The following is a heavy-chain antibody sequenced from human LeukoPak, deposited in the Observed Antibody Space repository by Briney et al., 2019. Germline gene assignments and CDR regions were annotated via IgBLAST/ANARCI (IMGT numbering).Heavy chain of an antibody. CDR2: ISGSGGST. CDR1: GFTFSSYA. J-gene: IGHJ6*03. Sequence: GGSLRLSCAASGFTFSSYAMSWVRQAPGKGLEWVSAISGSGGSTYYADSVKGRFTISRDNSKNTLYLQMNSLRAEDTAVYYCARDSSSTVTTFLYYYYMDVWGKGTTVTVSS. V-gene: IGHV3-23*01. CDR3: ARDSSSTVTTFLYYYYMDV. D-gene: IGHD4-17*01.